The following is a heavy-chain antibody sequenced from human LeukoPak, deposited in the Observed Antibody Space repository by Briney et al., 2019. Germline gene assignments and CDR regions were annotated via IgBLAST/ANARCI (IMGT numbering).Heavy chain of an antibody. J-gene: IGHJ3*02. D-gene: IGHD3-22*01. CDR2: IYSGGST. CDR1: GFTVSSNY. V-gene: IGHV3-53*01. CDR3: ARNHYDWLGTAAFDI. Sequence: GGSLRLSCAAFGFTVSSNYMSWVRQAPGKGLEWVSVIYSGGSTYYADSVKGRFTISRDNSKNTLYLQMNSLRAEDTAVYYCARNHYDWLGTAAFDIWGQGTMVTVSS.